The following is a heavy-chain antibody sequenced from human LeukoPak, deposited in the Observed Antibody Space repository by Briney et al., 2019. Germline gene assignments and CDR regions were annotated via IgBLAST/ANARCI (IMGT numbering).Heavy chain of an antibody. V-gene: IGHV4-59*08. CDR2: IYYSGST. Sequence: PSETLSLTCTVSGDSINSDYWNWIRQPPGKGLEWIGFIYYSGSTNYNPSLKSRVTISVGTSKNQFSLRLSSVTAADTAVYYCARSVGDWFVHYYFDYWGQGTLVTVSS. J-gene: IGHJ4*02. D-gene: IGHD3/OR15-3a*01. CDR1: GDSINSDY. CDR3: ARSVGDWFVHYYFDY.